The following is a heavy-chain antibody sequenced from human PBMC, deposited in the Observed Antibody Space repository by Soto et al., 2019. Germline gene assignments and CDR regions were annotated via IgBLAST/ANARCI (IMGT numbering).Heavy chain of an antibody. J-gene: IGHJ6*02. V-gene: IGHV5-51*01. Sequence: GESLKISCKGSGYSFTSYWIGWVRQMPGKGLEWMGIIYPGDSDTRYSPSFQGQVTISADKSISTAYLQWSSLKASDTAMYYCARLDDYYDSRALMDVWGEGTTVTVSS. CDR3: ARLDDYYDSRALMDV. CDR1: GYSFTSYW. CDR2: IYPGDSDT. D-gene: IGHD3-22*01.